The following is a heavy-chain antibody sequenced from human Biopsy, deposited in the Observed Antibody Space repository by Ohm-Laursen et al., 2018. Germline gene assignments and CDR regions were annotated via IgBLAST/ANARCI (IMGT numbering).Heavy chain of an antibody. D-gene: IGHD4-17*01. J-gene: IGHJ6*02. V-gene: IGHV3-9*01. CDR2: ISWNSDKI. CDR3: TKDQDYGDYGMDV. Sequence: LRLSCTASGFTFDDHAMHWVRQPPGKGLEWVSGISWNSDKIGYADSVKGRFTISRDNAKNSLYLQMNSLRAEDTAFYYCTKDQDYGDYGMDVWGQGTTVTVSS. CDR1: GFTFDDHA.